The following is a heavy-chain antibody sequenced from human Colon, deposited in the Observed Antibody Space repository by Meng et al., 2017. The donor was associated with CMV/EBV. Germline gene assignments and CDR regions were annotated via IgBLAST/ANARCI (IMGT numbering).Heavy chain of an antibody. CDR2: INSDGSTT. J-gene: IGHJ5*02. V-gene: IGHV3-74*01. CDR3: ARDRISMVRGENWFDP. D-gene: IGHD3-10*01. Sequence: GVAFSDSWMHWVRQAPGKGLVWVSRINSDGSTTNYADSVKGRFTISRDNAKNTLYLQMNSLRVEDTAVYYCARDRISMVRGENWFDPWGQGTLVTVSS. CDR1: GVAFSDSW.